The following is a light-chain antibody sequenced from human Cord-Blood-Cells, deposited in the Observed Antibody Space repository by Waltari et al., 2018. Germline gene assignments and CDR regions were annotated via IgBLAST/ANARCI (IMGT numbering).Light chain of an antibody. J-gene: IGKJ4*01. Sequence: IVMTQSPLSLPVTPGEPASISCRSSQSLLHSNGYNYLDWYLQKPGQSPQLLIYLGSNRASGVPDRFSGSGSGTDFTLKISRVEAEDVGVYYCMQALQTPTFGGGTKVESK. CDR1: QSLLHSNGYNY. CDR2: LGS. V-gene: IGKV2-28*01. CDR3: MQALQTPT.